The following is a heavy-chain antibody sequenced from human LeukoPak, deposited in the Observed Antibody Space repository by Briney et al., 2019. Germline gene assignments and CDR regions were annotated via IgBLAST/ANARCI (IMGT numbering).Heavy chain of an antibody. D-gene: IGHD6-6*01. CDR3: AKSGTYSSSSGYIYS. CDR2: ISWNSGNV. CDR1: GFTFKNYA. V-gene: IGHV3-9*01. Sequence: GRSLRLSCAASGFTFKNYAMHWVRQAPGKGLEWVSSISWNSGNVDYADSVKGRFTLSRDNAKNSLYLQMSSLRAEDTALYYCAKSGTYSSSSGYIYSWGQGTLVTVSS. J-gene: IGHJ4*02.